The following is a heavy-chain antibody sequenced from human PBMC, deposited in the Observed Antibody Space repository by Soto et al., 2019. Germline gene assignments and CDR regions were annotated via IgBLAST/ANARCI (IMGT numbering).Heavy chain of an antibody. CDR2: IYYSGST. Sequence: HSERMSLTCTVCGGSISSGGYYWSWIRQHPGKGLEWIGYIYYSGSTYYNPSLKSRVTISVDTSKNQFSLKLSSVTAADTAVYYCAVYDSSGYFDYWGQGTLVTVSS. CDR3: AVYDSSGYFDY. V-gene: IGHV4-31*03. D-gene: IGHD3-22*01. CDR1: GGSISSGGYY. J-gene: IGHJ4*02.